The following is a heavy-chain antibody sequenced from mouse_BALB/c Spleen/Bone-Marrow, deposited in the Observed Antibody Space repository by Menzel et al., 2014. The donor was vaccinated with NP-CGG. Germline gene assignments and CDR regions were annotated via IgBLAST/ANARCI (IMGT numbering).Heavy chain of an antibody. J-gene: IGHJ4*01. CDR3: ARGLLRYFAMDY. V-gene: IGHV2-9*02. Sequence: VHLVESGPGLVAPSQSLSITCTVSGFSLTSYGVHWVRQPPGKGLEWLGVIWAGGSTNYNSALMSRLSISKDNSKSQVFLKMNSLQTDDTAMYYCARGLLRYFAMDYWGQGTSVTVSS. CDR2: IWAGGST. D-gene: IGHD1-1*01. CDR1: GFSLTSYG.